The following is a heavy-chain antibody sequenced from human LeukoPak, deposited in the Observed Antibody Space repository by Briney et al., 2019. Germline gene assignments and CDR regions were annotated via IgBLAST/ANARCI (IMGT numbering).Heavy chain of an antibody. J-gene: IGHJ5*02. Sequence: GASVKVSCKASGYTFTSYDINWVRQATGQGLEWMGWIEPNSGDTNYPEKFQGRITMTRDTSISTAYMELSRLTSDDTAVYFCARDYFTFTSKSYNFFDPWGQGTLVTVSS. V-gene: IGHV1-2*02. CDR2: IEPNSGDT. D-gene: IGHD1-20*01. CDR1: GYTFTSYD. CDR3: ARDYFTFTSKSYNFFDP.